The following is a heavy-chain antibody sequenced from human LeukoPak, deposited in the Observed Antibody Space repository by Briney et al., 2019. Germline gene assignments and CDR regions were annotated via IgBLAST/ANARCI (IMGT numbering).Heavy chain of an antibody. CDR3: ARLPSGRSPIDF. Sequence: PSETLSLTCTVSGGSISRYYWGWIRQPPGKGLEYIGNIYYSGSTYYIPSLKSRVTISVDTSKNQFSLKLSSVTAADTAVYYCARLPSGRSPIDFWGQGTLVTVSS. V-gene: IGHV4-39*01. J-gene: IGHJ4*02. D-gene: IGHD6-19*01. CDR2: IYYSGST. CDR1: GGSISRYY.